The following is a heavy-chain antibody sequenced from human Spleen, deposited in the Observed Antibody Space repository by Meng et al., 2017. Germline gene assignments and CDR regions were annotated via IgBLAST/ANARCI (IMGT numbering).Heavy chain of an antibody. D-gene: IGHD3-10*01. J-gene: IGHJ5*02. CDR2: ISGYNGDT. CDR1: GYTFRNYG. CDR3: ATAYGSGRRDPRWFDP. V-gene: IGHV1-18*04. Sequence: QVQLEQSVAEVKKPGASVKVSCRASGYTFRNYGVTWVRQAPGQGLEWLGWISGYNGDTHYAQKLQGRVTMTTDTSTSTVYMELRSLRSDDTAVYYCATAYGSGRRDPRWFDPWGQGTLVTVSS.